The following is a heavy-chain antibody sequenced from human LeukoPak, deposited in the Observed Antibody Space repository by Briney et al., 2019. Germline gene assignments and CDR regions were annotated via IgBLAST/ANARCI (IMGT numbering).Heavy chain of an antibody. J-gene: IGHJ6*03. V-gene: IGHV3-7*01. CDR1: GFPFSSYW. D-gene: IGHD2-21*02. CDR3: ASLREVVTAINYYYYMDV. CDR2: IKQDGSEK. Sequence: PGGSLRLSCAASGFPFSSYWMSWVRQAPGKGLEGVANIKQDGSEKYYVDSVKGRFTISRDNAKNSLYLQMNSLRAEDTAVYYCASLREVVTAINYYYYMDVWGKGTTVTVSS.